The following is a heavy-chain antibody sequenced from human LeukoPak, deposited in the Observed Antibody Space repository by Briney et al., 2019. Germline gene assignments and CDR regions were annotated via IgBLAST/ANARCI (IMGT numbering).Heavy chain of an antibody. Sequence: PSETLSLTCTVSGGSISSSSYYWGWIRQPPGKGLEWIGSIYYSGSTYYNPSLKSRVSISVDTSKNQFSLKLSSVTAADTAVYYCATFSGSGDYFDYWGQGTLVTVSS. V-gene: IGHV4-39*07. CDR1: GGSISSSSYY. CDR3: ATFSGSGDYFDY. CDR2: IYYSGST. D-gene: IGHD1-26*01. J-gene: IGHJ4*02.